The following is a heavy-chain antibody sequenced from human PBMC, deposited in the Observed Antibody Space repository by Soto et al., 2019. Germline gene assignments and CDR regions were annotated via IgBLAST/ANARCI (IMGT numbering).Heavy chain of an antibody. D-gene: IGHD3-16*01. CDR1: GGSISSGGYY. Sequence: SETLSLTCTVSGGSISSGGYYWSWIRQHPGKGLEWIGYIYYSGSTYYNPSLKSRVTISVDTSKDQFSLKLSSVTAADTAVYYCARVGGINWFDPWGQGTLVTVSS. CDR3: ARVGGINWFDP. V-gene: IGHV4-31*03. J-gene: IGHJ5*02. CDR2: IYYSGST.